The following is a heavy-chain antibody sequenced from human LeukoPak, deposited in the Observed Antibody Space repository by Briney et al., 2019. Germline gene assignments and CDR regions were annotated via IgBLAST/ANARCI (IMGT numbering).Heavy chain of an antibody. J-gene: IGHJ6*02. CDR3: ARGAAAGPTYGMDV. D-gene: IGHD6-13*01. Sequence: GASVKVSCKASGYTFTSYGISWVRQAPGQGLEWMGWINTNTGNPTYAQGFTGRFVFSLDTSVSTAYLQISSLKAEDTAVYYCARGAAAGPTYGMDVWGQGTTVTVSS. V-gene: IGHV7-4-1*02. CDR2: INTNTGNP. CDR1: GYTFTSYG.